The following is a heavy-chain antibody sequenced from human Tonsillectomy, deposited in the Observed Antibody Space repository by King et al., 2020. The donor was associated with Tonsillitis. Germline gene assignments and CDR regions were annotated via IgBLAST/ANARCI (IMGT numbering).Heavy chain of an antibody. Sequence: VQLVESGGGVVQPGRSLRLSCAASGFIFNNYALHWVLQAPGKGLEWVAVISYEGSNKYYTDSVKGRFTISRDSSKNTLYLQMNSLRAEDTAVYYCARGPPELRFLDMDVWGTGTTVTVSS. CDR2: ISYEGSNK. D-gene: IGHD3-3*01. J-gene: IGHJ6*03. V-gene: IGHV3-30*10. CDR3: ARGPPELRFLDMDV. CDR1: GFIFNNYA.